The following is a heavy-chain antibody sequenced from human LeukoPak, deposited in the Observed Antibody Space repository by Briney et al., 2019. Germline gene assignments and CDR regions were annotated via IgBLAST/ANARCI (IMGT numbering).Heavy chain of an antibody. V-gene: IGHV1-69*13. D-gene: IGHD5-18*01. CDR2: IIPIFGTA. J-gene: IGHJ4*02. Sequence: GASVKVSCKASGGTFSSYAISWVRQAPGQGLEWMGGIIPIFGTANYAQKFQGRVTITADESTSTAYMELSSLRSEDTAVYYCAIISGYSYGTPYFDYWGQGTLVTVSS. CDR3: AIISGYSYGTPYFDY. CDR1: GGTFSSYA.